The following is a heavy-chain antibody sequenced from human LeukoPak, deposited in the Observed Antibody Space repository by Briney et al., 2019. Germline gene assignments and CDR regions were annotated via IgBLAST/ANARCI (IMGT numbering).Heavy chain of an antibody. CDR2: IGSSGSSI. CDR1: GFTFSRYE. CDR3: ARGDDYGGIYYFDY. J-gene: IGHJ4*02. Sequence: GGSLGLSCAASGFTFSRYEMNWVRQAPGKGLEWVSYIGSSGSSIYYADSVKGRFTISRDNAKKSLYLVMNSLRAEDTAVYYCARGDDYGGIYYFDYWGQGALVTVSS. V-gene: IGHV3-48*03. D-gene: IGHD4-23*01.